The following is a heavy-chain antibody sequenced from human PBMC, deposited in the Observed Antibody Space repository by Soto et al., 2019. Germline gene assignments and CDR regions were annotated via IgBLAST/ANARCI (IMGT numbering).Heavy chain of an antibody. CDR2: ISAGGENT. CDR3: AKXSKSAVVSAARVYGVDV. V-gene: IGHV3-23*01. CDR1: GFTFSSYA. J-gene: IGHJ6*02. Sequence: GGSLRLSCAASGFTFSSYAMTWVRQAPGRGLEWVSVISAGGENTYYADSVKGRFTISRDNSKNTLYLQMNNLGAEDTATYHCAKXSKSAVVSAARVYGVDVWGQGTTVTVSS. D-gene: IGHD2-2*01.